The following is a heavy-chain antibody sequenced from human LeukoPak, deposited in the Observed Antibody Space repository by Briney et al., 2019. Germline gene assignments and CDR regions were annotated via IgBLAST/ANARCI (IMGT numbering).Heavy chain of an antibody. V-gene: IGHV1-46*01. CDR1: GYILSSYY. CDR3: ARTYCGGDCNNRYFDY. D-gene: IGHD2-21*02. J-gene: IGHJ4*02. CDR2: INPSGGST. Sequence: ASVKVSCKASGYILSSYYMHWVRQAPGQGLEWMGIINPSGGSTDYAQKFQGRVTMTRDKSTSTVYMELNSLRSGDTALYYCARTYCGGDCNNRYFDYWGQGTLVTVSS.